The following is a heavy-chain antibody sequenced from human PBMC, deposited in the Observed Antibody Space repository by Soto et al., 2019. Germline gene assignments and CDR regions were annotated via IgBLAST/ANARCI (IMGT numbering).Heavy chain of an antibody. J-gene: IGHJ4*02. CDR3: ARTDCAAGDCPGIAFAY. V-gene: IGHV3-13*01. D-gene: IGHD2-8*02. Sequence: GGSLRLSFAASGFTFSTFDMHWVRQATGEGLEWVSGIGRVGDRYYSGSVKGRFTVSRDDANNFLYLQMNSLTAGDTAVYYCARTDCAAGDCPGIAFAYWGQGSLVSASS. CDR1: GFTFSTFD. CDR2: IGRVGDR.